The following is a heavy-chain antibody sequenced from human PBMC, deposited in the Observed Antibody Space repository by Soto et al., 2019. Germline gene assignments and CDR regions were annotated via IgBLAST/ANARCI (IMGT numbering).Heavy chain of an antibody. CDR1: GFTVSSNY. CDR2: IYSGGST. Sequence: EVQLVESGGGLVQPGGSLRLSCAASGFTVSSNYMSWVRQAPGKGLEWVSVIYSGGSTYYADSVKGRFTISRHNSKNTLYLQMNSLRAEDTAVYYCVIELLYCRGGSCYSGDYWGQGTLVTVSS. D-gene: IGHD2-15*01. J-gene: IGHJ4*02. V-gene: IGHV3-53*04. CDR3: VIELLYCRGGSCYSGDY.